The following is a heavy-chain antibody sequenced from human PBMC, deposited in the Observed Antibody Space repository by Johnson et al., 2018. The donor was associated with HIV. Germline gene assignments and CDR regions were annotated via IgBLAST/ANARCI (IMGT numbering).Heavy chain of an antibody. D-gene: IGHD1-26*01. CDR2: ISSTGGST. J-gene: IGHJ3*02. V-gene: IGHV3-64*01. CDR1: GFTFSTYA. CDR3: ARGGGVVGNAFDI. Sequence: VQLVESGGGVVQPGRSLRLSCVASGFTFSTYAMHWVRQAPGKGLDYVSAISSTGGSTYYANSVTGKFTISRDNSKNTLYLQMGSLRAEDMAVDYWARGGGVVGNAFDIWGQGTMVTVSA.